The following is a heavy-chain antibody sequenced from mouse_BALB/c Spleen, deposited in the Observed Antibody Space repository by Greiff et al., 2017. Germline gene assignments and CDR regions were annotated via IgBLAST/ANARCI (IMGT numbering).Heavy chain of an antibody. D-gene: IGHD1-1*01. Sequence: QVQLQQPGAELVKPGASVKLSCKASGYTFTSYWMHWVKQRPGQGLEWIGEINPSNGRTNYNEKFKSKATLTVDKSSSTAYMQLSSLTSEDSAVYYCAKGSSYDYWGQGTTLTVSS. V-gene: IGHV1S81*02. CDR1: GYTFTSYW. J-gene: IGHJ2*01. CDR3: AKGSSYDY. CDR2: INPSNGRT.